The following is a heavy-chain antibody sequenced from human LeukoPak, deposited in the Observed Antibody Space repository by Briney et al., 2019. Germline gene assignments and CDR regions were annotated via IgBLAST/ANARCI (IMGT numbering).Heavy chain of an antibody. J-gene: IGHJ4*02. CDR2: ISDSGNT. CDR1: GFTFSSYG. Sequence: GGSLRLSCAASGFTFSSYGMSWARQAPGKGLEWVSAISDSGNTYHADSVKGRFTISRDSSKNTLFLQMNRLRPEDAAVYYCAKAPVTTCRGAYCYPFDYWGQGTLVTVSS. D-gene: IGHD2-21*01. V-gene: IGHV3-23*01. CDR3: AKAPVTTCRGAYCYPFDY.